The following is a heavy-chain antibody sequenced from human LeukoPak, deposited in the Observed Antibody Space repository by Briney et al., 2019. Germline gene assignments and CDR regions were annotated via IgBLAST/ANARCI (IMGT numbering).Heavy chain of an antibody. CDR2: ISDSGAGT. J-gene: IGHJ4*02. CDR1: GFTFSRYG. Sequence: PGGSLRLSCAASGFTFSRYGMSWVRQAPGKGLEWVSGISDSGAGTDYADSVKGRFTISRDNSKKTLYLQMNSLRAEDTAVYYCARGDGTFDCWGQGTLVTVSS. D-gene: IGHD2-21*01. V-gene: IGHV3-23*01. CDR3: ARGDGTFDC.